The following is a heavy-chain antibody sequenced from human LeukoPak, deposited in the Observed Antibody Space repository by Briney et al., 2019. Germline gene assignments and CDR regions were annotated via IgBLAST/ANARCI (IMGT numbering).Heavy chain of an antibody. CDR2: MNPNSGNT. CDR1: GYTFTSYD. Sequence: ASVKVSCKASGYTFTSYDINWVRQATGQGLEWMGWMNPNSGNTGYAQKFQGRVTMTRNTSISTAYMKLSSLRSEDTAVYYCARGCRAVAGYPVKGYYYYMDVWGKGTTVTVSS. J-gene: IGHJ6*03. D-gene: IGHD6-19*01. CDR3: ARGCRAVAGYPVKGYYYYMDV. V-gene: IGHV1-8*01.